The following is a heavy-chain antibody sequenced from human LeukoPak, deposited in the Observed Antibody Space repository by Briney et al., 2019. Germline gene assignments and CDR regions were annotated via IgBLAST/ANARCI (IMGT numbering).Heavy chain of an antibody. V-gene: IGHV3-15*01. D-gene: IGHD6-19*01. CDR1: GFTFSNAW. CDR2: IKSKTDGGTT. Sequence: GGSLRLSCAASGFTFSNAWMSWVRQAPGKGLEWVGHIKSKTDGGTTDYAASVKGRFTISRDDSKNTLYLQMNSLKTEDTAVYYCTTDDIAVAGTVDYWGQGTLVTVSS. CDR3: TTDDIAVAGTVDY. J-gene: IGHJ4*02.